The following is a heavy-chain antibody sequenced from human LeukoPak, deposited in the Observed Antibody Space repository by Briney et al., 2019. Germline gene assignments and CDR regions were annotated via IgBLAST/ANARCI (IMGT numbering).Heavy chain of an antibody. J-gene: IGHJ4*02. D-gene: IGHD3-9*01. CDR3: ARAVGSFDWLPLFDY. V-gene: IGHV4-59*01. CDR1: GDSISSYY. Sequence: SETLSLTCTVSGDSISSYYWSWIRQPPGKGLEWIGYMYYSGSTDYNPSLKSRVTISVDTSKNQFSLKLSSVTAADTAVYYCARAVGSFDWLPLFDYWGQGTLVTVSS. CDR2: MYYSGST.